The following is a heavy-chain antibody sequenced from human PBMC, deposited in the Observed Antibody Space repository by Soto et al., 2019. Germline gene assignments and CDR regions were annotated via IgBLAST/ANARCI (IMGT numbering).Heavy chain of an antibody. CDR3: ARGLSYYDSSGYSDAFDI. D-gene: IGHD3-22*01. CDR1: GGTFSSYG. Sequence: SVKVSCKASGGTFSSYGASWVRQAPGQGLEWMGRIIPVFGIEHYAQKSQGRVTVTADESTSTAYMELSGLTSEDTAVYYCARGLSYYDSSGYSDAFDIWGQGTLVTVSS. CDR2: IIPVFGIE. V-gene: IGHV1-69*13. J-gene: IGHJ3*02.